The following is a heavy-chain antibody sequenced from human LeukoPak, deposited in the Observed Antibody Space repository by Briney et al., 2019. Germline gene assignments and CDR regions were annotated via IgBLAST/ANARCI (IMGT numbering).Heavy chain of an antibody. V-gene: IGHV3-7*01. CDR1: GFTFRSYW. D-gene: IGHD3-16*01. Sequence: GGSQRLSCAASGFTFRSYWVSWVRQVPGKGLEWVANIKQDGSEKYYVDSVKGRFTISRDNAKKSLYLQMNSLRAEDTAVYFCARDGGPFDYWGQGTLVIVSS. CDR2: IKQDGSEK. J-gene: IGHJ4*02. CDR3: ARDGGPFDY.